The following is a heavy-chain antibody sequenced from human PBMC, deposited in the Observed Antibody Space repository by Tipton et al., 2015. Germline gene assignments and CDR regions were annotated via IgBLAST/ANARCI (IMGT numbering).Heavy chain of an antibody. CDR3: ARESVGGGLAAFDI. CDR1: GGSFSGYY. CDR2: INHSGST. Sequence: TLSLTCAVYGGSFSGYYWSWIRQPPGKGLEWIGEINHSGSTNYNPSLKSRVTISVDTSKNQFSLKLSSVTAADTAVYYCARESVGGGLAAFDIWGQWTMVTVSS. D-gene: IGHD3-16*01. J-gene: IGHJ3*02. V-gene: IGHV4-34*01.